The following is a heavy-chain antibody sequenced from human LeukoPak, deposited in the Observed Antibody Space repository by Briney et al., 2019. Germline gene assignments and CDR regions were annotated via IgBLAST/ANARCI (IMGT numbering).Heavy chain of an antibody. J-gene: IGHJ4*02. CDR2: ISGSGGST. CDR3: AKDSNSGSYYGRFDY. V-gene: IGHV3-23*01. D-gene: IGHD1-26*01. Sequence: GGSLRLSCAASRFSFSSYAMSWVRQAPGKGLEWVSAISGSGGSTYYADSVKGRFTISRDNSKNTLYLQMNSLRAEDTAVYYCAKDSNSGSYYGRFDYWGQGTLVPVSS. CDR1: RFSFSSYA.